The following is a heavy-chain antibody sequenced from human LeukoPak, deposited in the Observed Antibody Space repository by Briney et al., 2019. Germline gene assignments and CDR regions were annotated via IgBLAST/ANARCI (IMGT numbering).Heavy chain of an antibody. CDR3: ARDQRYCTSISCYTAFDY. J-gene: IGHJ4*02. CDR1: GGSISSYY. CDR2: IYYSGST. V-gene: IGHV4-59*01. Sequence: PSETLSLTCTVSGGSISSYYWCWIRQPPGKGLEWIGYIYYSGSTNYNPSLKSRVTISVDTSKNQFSLKLSSVTGADTAVYYCARDQRYCTSISCYTAFDYWGQGTLVTVSS. D-gene: IGHD2-2*02.